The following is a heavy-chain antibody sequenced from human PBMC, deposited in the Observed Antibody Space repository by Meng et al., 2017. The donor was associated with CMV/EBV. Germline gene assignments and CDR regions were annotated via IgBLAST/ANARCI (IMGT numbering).Heavy chain of an antibody. CDR3: ARGTLSGSSPAVFDY. D-gene: IGHD1-26*01. Sequence: ASVKVSCKASGYTFTSYYMHWVRQAPGQGLEWMGIINPSGGSTSYAQKFQGRVTMTRDSSTSTVYMELSSLRSEDTAVYYCARGTLSGSSPAVFDYWGQGTLVTVSS. CDR2: INPSGGST. V-gene: IGHV1-46*01. CDR1: GYTFTSYY. J-gene: IGHJ4*02.